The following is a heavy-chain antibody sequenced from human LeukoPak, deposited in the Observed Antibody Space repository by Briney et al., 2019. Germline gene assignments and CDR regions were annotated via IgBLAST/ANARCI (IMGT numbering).Heavy chain of an antibody. CDR2: IYYSGST. Sequence: SETLSLTCTVSGGSISSYYWSWIRQPPGRGLEWIGYIYYSGSTNYNPSLKSRVTMSVDTSKNEFSLNLRSLTAADTAVYYCARGVYYDSRGTQEDYFDNWGQGTLVTVSS. D-gene: IGHD3-22*01. CDR1: GGSISSYY. J-gene: IGHJ4*02. V-gene: IGHV4-59*01. CDR3: ARGVYYDSRGTQEDYFDN.